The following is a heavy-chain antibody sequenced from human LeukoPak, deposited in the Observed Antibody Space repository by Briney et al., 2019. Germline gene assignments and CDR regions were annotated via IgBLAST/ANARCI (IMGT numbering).Heavy chain of an antibody. CDR1: GFTFSDYY. CDR3: ARDMSWSGWYALDY. D-gene: IGHD6-19*01. V-gene: IGHV3-11*01. J-gene: IGHJ4*01. CDR2: ISSSGSTK. Sequence: PGGSLRLSCAASGFTFSDYYMSWIRQAPGKGLEWVSYISSSGSTKYYADSVKGRFTISRDNAKNSLYLQMNGLRAEDTAVYYCARDMSWSGWYALDYWGHGTLVTVSS.